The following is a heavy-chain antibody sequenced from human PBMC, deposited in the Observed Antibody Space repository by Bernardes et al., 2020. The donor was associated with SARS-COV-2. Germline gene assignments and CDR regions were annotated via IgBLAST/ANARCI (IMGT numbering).Heavy chain of an antibody. D-gene: IGHD3-10*01. Sequence: SGPTLVKPTQTLTLTCSFSGFSLSSSGVGVGWIRQPPGKALEWLALNDWDDDKRYRPSLKSRLTITKDTSKNQVVLTMTNMDPMDTATYYCAHRHLSREAFDIWGQGTMVTVSS. CDR3: AHRHLSREAFDI. V-gene: IGHV2-5*02. CDR1: GFSLSSSGVG. CDR2: NDWDDDK. J-gene: IGHJ3*02.